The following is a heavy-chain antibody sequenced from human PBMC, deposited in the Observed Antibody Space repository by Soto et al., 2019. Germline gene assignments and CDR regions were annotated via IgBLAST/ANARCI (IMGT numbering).Heavy chain of an antibody. CDR1: GFTFSTFA. CDR2: ISHDGSYK. CDR3: ARDGLPDDFRSGGYWFDP. J-gene: IGHJ5*02. Sequence: GGSLRLSCAASGFTFSTFAFHWVRQAPGKGLEWVALISHDGSYKYYADSVKGRFTISRDNSENSLYMEMNSLRAEDTAVYFCARDGLPDDFRSGGYWFDPWGQGTQVTVSS. D-gene: IGHD3-3*01. V-gene: IGHV3-30*04.